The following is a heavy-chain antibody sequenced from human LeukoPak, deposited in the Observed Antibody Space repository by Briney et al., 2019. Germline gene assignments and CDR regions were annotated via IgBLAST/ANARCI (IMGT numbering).Heavy chain of an antibody. Sequence: GGSLRISCEASGFKFSNYALNWVRQAPGKGLEWVSVISGSGDNIIYADSLKGRFTISRDNSKSILYLQMNSLRAEDTAVYYCEKGWFGTVGDYWGQGTLVTVSS. CDR1: GFKFSNYA. J-gene: IGHJ4*02. V-gene: IGHV3-23*01. CDR3: EKGWFGTVGDY. CDR2: ISGSGDNI. D-gene: IGHD3-10*01.